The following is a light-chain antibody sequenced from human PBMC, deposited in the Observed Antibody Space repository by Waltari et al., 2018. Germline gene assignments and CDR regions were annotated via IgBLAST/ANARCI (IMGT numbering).Light chain of an antibody. CDR3: SSQSSDNIVL. J-gene: IGLJ3*02. Sequence: QSALTQPASVSGSPGQSITISCTGTSSDVGNYNSVSWYQDHPGQGPKVIIYDVSDRPSRVSARFSGSKSGNTASPTISGLQAEDEADYYCSSQSSDNIVLFGGGTRVTVL. V-gene: IGLV2-14*03. CDR1: SSDVGNYNS. CDR2: DVS.